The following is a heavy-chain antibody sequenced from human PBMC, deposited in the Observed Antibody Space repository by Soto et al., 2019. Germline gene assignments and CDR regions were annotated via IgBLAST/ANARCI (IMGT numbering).Heavy chain of an antibody. J-gene: IGHJ4*02. V-gene: IGHV3-23*01. Sequence: EVQVLESGGGLVQPGGSLRLSCAASGFTFGNYAMRWVRQAPGKGLEWVSAISGGGGGTYYADSVKGRFTISRDNSKNTLYLQMNSLRVEDTAVYFCARGDCSGDRCYGSEYWGQGTLVTVSS. CDR2: ISGGGGGT. CDR3: ARGDCSGDRCYGSEY. CDR1: GFTFGNYA. D-gene: IGHD2-15*01.